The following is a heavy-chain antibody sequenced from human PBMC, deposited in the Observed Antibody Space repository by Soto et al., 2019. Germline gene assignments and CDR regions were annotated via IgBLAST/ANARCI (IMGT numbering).Heavy chain of an antibody. CDR2: ISWNSGSI. CDR1: GFTFDDYA. J-gene: IGHJ6*02. D-gene: IGHD3-10*01. V-gene: IGHV3-9*01. Sequence: EVQLVESGGGLVQPGRSLRLSCAASGFTFDDYAMHWVRQAPGKGLEWVSGISWNSGSIGYADSVKGRFTISRDNAKNSLYLQMNSLRAEDTALYYCAKDFQDRGYYYYGMDVWGQGTTVTVSS. CDR3: AKDFQDRGYYYYGMDV.